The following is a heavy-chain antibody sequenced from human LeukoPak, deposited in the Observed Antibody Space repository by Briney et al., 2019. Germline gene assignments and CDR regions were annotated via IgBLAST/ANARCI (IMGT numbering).Heavy chain of an antibody. V-gene: IGHV4-39*07. CDR3: ARGARVAGGAAFDY. J-gene: IGHJ4*02. CDR2: IYYSGST. Sequence: PSETLSLTCTVSGGSISSSSYYWGWIRQPPGKGLEWIGSIYYSGSTYYNPSLKSRVTISVDTSKNQFSLKLSSVTAADTAVYYCARGARVAGGAAFDYWGQGTLVTVSS. CDR1: GGSISSSSYY. D-gene: IGHD3-16*01.